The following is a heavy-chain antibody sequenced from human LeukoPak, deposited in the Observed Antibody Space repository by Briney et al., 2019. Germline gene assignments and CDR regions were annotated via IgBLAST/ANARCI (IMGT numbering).Heavy chain of an antibody. CDR3: ARTYYYDSSGYYYFDY. CDR1: GGTFSSYA. D-gene: IGHD3-22*01. J-gene: IGHJ4*02. Sequence: SVKVSCKASGGTFSSYAISWVRQAPGQGLEWMGGIIPIFGTANYAQKFQGRVTITADESTSTAYMELSSLRSEDTAVYYCARTYYYDSSGYYYFDYWGQGTLVTVSS. V-gene: IGHV1-69*13. CDR2: IIPIFGTA.